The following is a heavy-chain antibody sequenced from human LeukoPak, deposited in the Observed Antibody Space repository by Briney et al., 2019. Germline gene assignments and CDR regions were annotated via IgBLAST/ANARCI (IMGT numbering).Heavy chain of an antibody. Sequence: SETLSLTCTVSGGSISSYYWSWIRQPPGKGLEWIGYIYYSGSTNYNPSLKSRVTISVDTSKNQFSLKLSSVTAADTAVYNCASWGPEYYYDSSGYYYSGAFDIWGQGTMVTVSS. J-gene: IGHJ3*02. CDR3: ASWGPEYYYDSSGYYYSGAFDI. CDR2: IYYSGST. D-gene: IGHD3-22*01. CDR1: GGSISSYY. V-gene: IGHV4-59*01.